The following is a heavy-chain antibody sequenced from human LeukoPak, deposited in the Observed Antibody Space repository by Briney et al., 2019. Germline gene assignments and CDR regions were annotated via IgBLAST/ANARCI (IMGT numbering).Heavy chain of an antibody. D-gene: IGHD3-10*01. Sequence: ASVKVSCKASGYTFTSYYMHWVRQAPGQGLERMGIINPSGGRTSYAQKFQGRVTMTRDTSTSTVYMELSSLRSEVTAVYYCARGKYYYGSGSLNGFDYWGQGTLVTVSS. CDR1: GYTFTSYY. CDR3: ARGKYYYGSGSLNGFDY. J-gene: IGHJ4*02. V-gene: IGHV1-46*01. CDR2: INPSGGRT.